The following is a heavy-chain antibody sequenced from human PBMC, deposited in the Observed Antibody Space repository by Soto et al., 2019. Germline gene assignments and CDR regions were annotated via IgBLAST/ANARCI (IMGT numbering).Heavy chain of an antibody. J-gene: IGHJ4*02. CDR1: GFTFSSYS. V-gene: IGHV3-48*01. Sequence: GSLRLSCAASGFTFSSYSINWVRQAPGKGLEWVSYISSSSSTIYYADSVKGRFTISRDNAKNSLYLQMNSLRAEDTAVYYCARGLNYYGSGSYYTRPYYFDYWGQGTLVTVSS. CDR2: ISSSSSTI. D-gene: IGHD3-10*01. CDR3: ARGLNYYGSGSYYTRPYYFDY.